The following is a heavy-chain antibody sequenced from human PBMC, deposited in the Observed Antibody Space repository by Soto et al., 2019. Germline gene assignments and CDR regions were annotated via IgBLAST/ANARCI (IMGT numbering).Heavy chain of an antibody. V-gene: IGHV1-69*12. CDR1: GGTFNRYA. J-gene: IGHJ2*01. Sequence: QVQLVQSGAEVKKPGSSVKVSCKASGGTFNRYAISWLRQAPGQGPEWMGGITPMFGIGNYAQKFQGRVTITADESTTTVQMELRRLTGEDTAVYYCAQTLGSAVAGPGRFDLWGRGTRVIVSS. D-gene: IGHD6-19*01. CDR2: ITPMFGIG. CDR3: AQTLGSAVAGPGRFDL.